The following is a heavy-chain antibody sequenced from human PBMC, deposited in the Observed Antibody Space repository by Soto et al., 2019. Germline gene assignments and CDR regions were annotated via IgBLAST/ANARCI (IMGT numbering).Heavy chain of an antibody. CDR2: INHSGST. D-gene: IGHD6-6*01. V-gene: IGHV4-34*01. CDR3: ARGGIAARIFTY. Sequence: SETLSLTCAVYGGSFSGHFWTWIRQPPGRGLEWIGEINHSGSTTYNPSLKSRVTISIDTSKNQFSLNLRSVTAADTAVYYCARGGIAARIFTYWGQGAMVTVYS. CDR1: GGSFSGHF. J-gene: IGHJ4*02.